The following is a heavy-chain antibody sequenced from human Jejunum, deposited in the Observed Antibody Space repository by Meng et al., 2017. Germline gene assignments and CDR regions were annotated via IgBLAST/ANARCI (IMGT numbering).Heavy chain of an antibody. Sequence: GESLKISCKGSGYSFTNYWVGWVRQRPGKGLEWMGIISPSESDVRYSPSFQGQVTISADKSISTAYLHWSSLKASDIAMYYCARVKTIRGPFDYWGQGTLVTVSS. V-gene: IGHV5-51*01. D-gene: IGHD3-10*01. CDR1: GYSFTNYW. CDR2: ISPSESDV. J-gene: IGHJ4*02. CDR3: ARVKTIRGPFDY.